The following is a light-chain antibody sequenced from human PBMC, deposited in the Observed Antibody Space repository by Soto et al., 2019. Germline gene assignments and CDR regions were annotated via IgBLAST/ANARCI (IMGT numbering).Light chain of an antibody. CDR2: DVS. J-gene: IGKJ1*01. V-gene: IGKV3-11*01. CDR3: QQRSNWPRT. Sequence: EIVLTQSPATLSLSPGERATLSCRASQNITNYLIWYQHKPGQAPRLLIYDVSNRATGIPARFSGSGSGTDFTLTISSLEPEDFAVYYCQQRSNWPRTFGQGTKVDIK. CDR1: QNITNY.